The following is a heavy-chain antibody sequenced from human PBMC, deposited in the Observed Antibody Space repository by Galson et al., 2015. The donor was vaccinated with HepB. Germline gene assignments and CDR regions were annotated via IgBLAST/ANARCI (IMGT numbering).Heavy chain of an antibody. Sequence: SLRLSCAASGFTFSSSWMHWVRQAPGKGLMWVSRITSDGRSIAYADSVKGRFTISRDNAKNTLYLQMISLGAEDTAVYFCARNSRTDFDSWGQGTLVTVSS. D-gene: IGHD2/OR15-2a*01. CDR2: ITSDGRSI. CDR3: ARNSRTDFDS. V-gene: IGHV3-74*01. CDR1: GFTFSSSW. J-gene: IGHJ4*02.